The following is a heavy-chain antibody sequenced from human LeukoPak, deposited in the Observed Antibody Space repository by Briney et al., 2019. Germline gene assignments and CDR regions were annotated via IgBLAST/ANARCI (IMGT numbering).Heavy chain of an antibody. Sequence: GGSLRLSCAASGFTFSNAWMNWVRQAPGKGLEWVGRIKSKTDGGTTDYAAPVKGRFTISRDDSKNTLYLQMNSLKTEDTAVYYCTTDFNPYYYDSSGYYRGDYWGQGTLVTVSS. D-gene: IGHD3-22*01. CDR3: TTDFNPYYYDSSGYYRGDY. CDR1: GFTFSNAW. V-gene: IGHV3-15*07. CDR2: IKSKTDGGTT. J-gene: IGHJ4*02.